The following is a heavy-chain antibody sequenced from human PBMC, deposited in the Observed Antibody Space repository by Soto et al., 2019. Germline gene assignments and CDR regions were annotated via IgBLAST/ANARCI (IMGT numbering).Heavy chain of an antibody. J-gene: IGHJ4*02. CDR1: GGSISSGGYS. Sequence: SETLSLTCAVSGGSISSGGYSWSWIRQPPGKGLECIGYIYHSGSTYYNPSLKSRVTISVDRSKNQFSLKLSSVTAADTAVYYCARDTNYPTYYYGEGGFDYWGQGTLVTVSS. CDR3: ARDTNYPTYYYGEGGFDY. D-gene: IGHD3-10*01. V-gene: IGHV4-30-2*01. CDR2: IYHSGST.